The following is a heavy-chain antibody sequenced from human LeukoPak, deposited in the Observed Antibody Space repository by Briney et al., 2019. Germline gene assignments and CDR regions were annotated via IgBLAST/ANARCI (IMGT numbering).Heavy chain of an antibody. CDR3: ASTEKGYCSGGCCSLAY. D-gene: IGHD2-15*01. Sequence: GGSLRLSCAASGFTFSSYSMNWVRQAPGKGLEWVSSISSSSSYIYYADSVKGRFTISRDNAKNSLYLQMNSLRAEDTAVYYCASTEKGYCSGGCCSLAYWGQGTLVTVSS. CDR2: ISSSSSYI. CDR1: GFTFSSYS. V-gene: IGHV3-21*01. J-gene: IGHJ4*02.